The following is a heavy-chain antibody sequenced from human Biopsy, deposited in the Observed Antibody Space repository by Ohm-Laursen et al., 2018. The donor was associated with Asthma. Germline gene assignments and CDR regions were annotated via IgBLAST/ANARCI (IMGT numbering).Heavy chain of an antibody. CDR2: ISYDGRET. V-gene: IGHV3-30*03. CDR3: TRDRFYNSVTSESFYYGVDV. Sequence: SLRLSCAASGFSFSNYGMHWVRQGPGKGPEWVALISYDGRETGYVDSVKGRFTISRDNFRNTVHLQMSSLRPEDSAVYYCTRDRFYNSVTSESFYYGVDVWGQGTTVTVSS. J-gene: IGHJ6*02. CDR1: GFSFSNYG. D-gene: IGHD2-21*02.